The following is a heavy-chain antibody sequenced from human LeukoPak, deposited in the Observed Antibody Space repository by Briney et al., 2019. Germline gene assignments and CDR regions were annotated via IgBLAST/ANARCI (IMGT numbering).Heavy chain of an antibody. Sequence: APVKVSCKASGYTFTSYYMHWGAQAPGQGLDGRGIINPCGGSTNYAQKFQGRVTMTRDTSTSTVYMELSSLRSEDTAVYYCARGLYCSSTSCYTNYFDYWGQGTLVTVSS. CDR3: ARGLYCSSTSCYTNYFDY. CDR1: GYTFTSYY. D-gene: IGHD2-2*02. CDR2: INPCGGST. J-gene: IGHJ4*02. V-gene: IGHV1-46*03.